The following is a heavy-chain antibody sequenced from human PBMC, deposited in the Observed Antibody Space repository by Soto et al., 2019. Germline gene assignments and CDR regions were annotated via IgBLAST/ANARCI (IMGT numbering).Heavy chain of an antibody. CDR1: GSTFGNYA. J-gene: IGHJ4*02. CDR3: ATTGPY. CDR2: INSNGSST. V-gene: IGHV3-74*01. Sequence: GGSLRLSCAASGSTFGNYAMNWVRQAPGKGLVWVSRINSNGSSTSYADSVKGRFTISRDNSKNTLSLQMNSLRDEDSAAYYCATTGPYWGQGTLVTVSS.